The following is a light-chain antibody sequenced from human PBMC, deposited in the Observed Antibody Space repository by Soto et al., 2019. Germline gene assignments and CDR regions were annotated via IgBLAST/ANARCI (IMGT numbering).Light chain of an antibody. Sequence: EIVLTQSTGALSLSPGERATLSCRASQSVSSSFLAWYQQKPGQAPRLLIYGASSRATGIPDRFSGSGSGTDFTLTISRLEPEGFAVYYCQQYDSSPRTFGPGTKVEIK. V-gene: IGKV3-20*01. CDR3: QQYDSSPRT. CDR2: GAS. CDR1: QSVSSSF. J-gene: IGKJ1*01.